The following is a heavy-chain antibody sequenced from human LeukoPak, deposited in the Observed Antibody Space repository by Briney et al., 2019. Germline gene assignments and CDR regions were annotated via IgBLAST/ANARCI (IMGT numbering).Heavy chain of an antibody. CDR1: GGSISTYY. CDR3: AREGPGYAFDI. Sequence: SETLSLTCTVSGGSISTYYWSWIRQPPGKGLEWIGYIYYSGSTNYNPSLKSRVTISVDTSKNQSSLKLSSVTAADTAVYYCAREGPGYAFDIWGQGTMVTVSS. CDR2: IYYSGST. J-gene: IGHJ3*02. V-gene: IGHV4-59*01.